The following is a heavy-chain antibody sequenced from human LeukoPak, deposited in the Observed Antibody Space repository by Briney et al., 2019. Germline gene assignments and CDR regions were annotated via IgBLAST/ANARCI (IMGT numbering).Heavy chain of an antibody. D-gene: IGHD3-10*01. CDR2: IYYSGST. V-gene: IGHV4-59*08. CDR1: GGSISSYY. Sequence: SETLSLTCTVSGGSISSYYWSWIRQPPGKGLEWIGYIYYSGSTNYNPSLKSRVTISVDTSKNQFSLKLSSVTAADTAVYYCARLDYYGSGSYYSIGDYFDYWGQGTLVTVSS. J-gene: IGHJ4*02. CDR3: ARLDYYGSGSYYSIGDYFDY.